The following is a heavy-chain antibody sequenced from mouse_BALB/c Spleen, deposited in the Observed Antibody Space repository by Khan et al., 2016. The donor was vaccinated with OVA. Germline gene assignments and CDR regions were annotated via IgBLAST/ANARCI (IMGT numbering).Heavy chain of an antibody. CDR3: ARLAYYYDREGFDY. Sequence: EVELVESGADVVKPGGSLKLSCAVSGFSFSTYGVSCFRQPLDKKLQWVATDITGGHYTYYPATVKGRISISRDTAKNPIYLQMSSLKSEDTAMFYCARLAYYYDREGFDYWGQGTLVTVSA. V-gene: IGHV5-6*01. CDR2: DITGGHYT. CDR1: GFSFSTYG. J-gene: IGHJ3*01. D-gene: IGHD1-1*01.